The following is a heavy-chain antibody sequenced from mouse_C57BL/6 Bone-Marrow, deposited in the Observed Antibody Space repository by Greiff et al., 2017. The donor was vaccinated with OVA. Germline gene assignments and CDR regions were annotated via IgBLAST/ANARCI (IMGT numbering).Heavy chain of an antibody. Sequence: EVKLVESGGGLVQPGESLKLSCESNEYEFPSHDMSWVRKTPEKRLELVAAINSDGGSTYYPDTMEKRFIISRDNTKKTLYLQMSSLRSEDTALYYGARHEDDGYYLRGMDYWGQGTSVTVSS. CDR1: EYEFPSHD. CDR2: INSDGGST. CDR3: ARHEDDGYYLRGMDY. V-gene: IGHV5-2*01. D-gene: IGHD2-3*01. J-gene: IGHJ4*01.